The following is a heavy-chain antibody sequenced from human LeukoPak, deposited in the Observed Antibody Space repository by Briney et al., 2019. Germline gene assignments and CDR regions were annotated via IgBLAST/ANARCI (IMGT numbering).Heavy chain of an antibody. V-gene: IGHV3-11*01. Sequence: PGGSLRLSCAASGFTFSDYNMNWVRQAPGKGLEWVSYITNGGSTIHQADSVKGRFTISRDNAKKTLYLQMNRLRAEDTAVYYCARSIGLTGGGVDVWGQGTTVTVSS. J-gene: IGHJ6*02. D-gene: IGHD3-9*01. CDR3: ARSIGLTGGGVDV. CDR2: ITNGGSTI. CDR1: GFTFSDYN.